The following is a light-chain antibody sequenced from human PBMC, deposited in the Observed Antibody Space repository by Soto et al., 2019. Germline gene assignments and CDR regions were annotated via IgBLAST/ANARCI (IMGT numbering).Light chain of an antibody. CDR2: KVS. J-gene: IGLJ1*01. Sequence: QSVLTQPASVSGSPGQSITISYTGTSSDVGGYNYVSWYQQYPGRVPKLLIYKVSNRPSGISNRFSGSKSGNTASLTISGLQAEDEADYFCTSPTPGSLYVFGSGTKLTVL. CDR3: TSPTPGSLYV. CDR1: SSDVGGYNY. V-gene: IGLV2-14*01.